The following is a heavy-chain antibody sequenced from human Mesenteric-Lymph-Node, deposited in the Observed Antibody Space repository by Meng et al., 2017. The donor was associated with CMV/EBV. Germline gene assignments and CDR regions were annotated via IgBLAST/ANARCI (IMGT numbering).Heavy chain of an antibody. CDR2: IYWNDDK. D-gene: IGHD3-22*01. V-gene: IGHV2-5*01. J-gene: IGHJ3*02. CDR3: AHPSSSYAVDAFDI. Sequence: SGPTLVTPTQTLTLTCTFSGFSLSTSGVGVGWIRQPPGKALEWLALIYWNDDKRYSPSLKSRLTITKDTSKNQVVLTMTNMDPVDTATYDCAHPSSSYAVDAFDIWGQGTMVTVSS. CDR1: GFSLSTSGVG.